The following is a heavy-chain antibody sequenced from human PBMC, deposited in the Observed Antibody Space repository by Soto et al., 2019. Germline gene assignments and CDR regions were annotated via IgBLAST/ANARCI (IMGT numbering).Heavy chain of an antibody. CDR2: ISAYNGNT. Sequence: QVQLVQSGAEVKKPGASVKVSCKASGYTFTSYGISWVRQAPGQGLEWMGWISAYNGNTNYAQKLQGRVTMTTDTSTSTAYMELRSLRSDDTAMYYCARSKRNGGRWFSWFDPWGQGTLVTVSS. J-gene: IGHJ5*02. V-gene: IGHV1-18*04. CDR3: ARSKRNGGRWFSWFDP. CDR1: GYTFTSYG. D-gene: IGHD2-15*01.